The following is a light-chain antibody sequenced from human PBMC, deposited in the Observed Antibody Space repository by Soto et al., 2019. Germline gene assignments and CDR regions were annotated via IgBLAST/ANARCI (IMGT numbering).Light chain of an antibody. V-gene: IGLV2-11*01. CDR1: TNDVGAYNY. J-gene: IGLJ1*01. CDR3: CSYAGSHTL. Sequence: SEHRSGGRTPEKSVTISCTGTTNDVGAYNYVSWYRQYPGKAPTLMIYDVSKRPSGVPDRFSGSKSANTASLTISGLQAEDEADYYCCSYAGSHTLFGTGTKVTVL. CDR2: DVS.